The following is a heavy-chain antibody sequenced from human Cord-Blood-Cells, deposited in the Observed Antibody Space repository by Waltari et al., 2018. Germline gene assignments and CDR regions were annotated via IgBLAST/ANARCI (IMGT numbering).Heavy chain of an antibody. V-gene: IGHV4-34*01. J-gene: IGHJ3*02. CDR3: ARAWTVVTAFDI. D-gene: IGHD2-15*01. CDR2: INHSGST. CDR1: GGSFSGYY. Sequence: QVQLQQWGAGLLKPSETLSLTCAVYGGSFSGYYWNWIRQPPGKGLEWIGEINHSGSTNYNPSLKSRVTISVDTSKNQFSLKLSSVTAADTAVYYCARAWTVVTAFDIWGQGTMVTVSS.